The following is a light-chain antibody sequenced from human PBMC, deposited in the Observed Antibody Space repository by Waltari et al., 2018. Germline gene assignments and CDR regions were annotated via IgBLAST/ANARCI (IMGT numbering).Light chain of an antibody. V-gene: IGKV1-5*03. CDR1: QSIPRW. CDR3: QHYDSYSAT. CDR2: KAS. J-gene: IGKJ3*01. Sequence: DIQMTQSPSTLSASVGARVTITCRASQSIPRWLAWYQQKPGKAPKLLIYKASILESGVPSRFSGGGSGTEFTLTISSLQPDDFATYYCQHYDSYSATFGRGTKIEIK.